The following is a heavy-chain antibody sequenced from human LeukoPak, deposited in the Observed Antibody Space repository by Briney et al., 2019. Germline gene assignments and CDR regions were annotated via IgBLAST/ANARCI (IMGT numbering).Heavy chain of an antibody. Sequence: SETLSLTCAVYGGSFSDYYWSWIRQPPGKGLEWIGEINHSGSTNYNPSLKSRVTISVDTSKNHFSLKLSSVTAADTAVYYCARARQGWNYYGSGSYFDYWGQGTLVTVSS. CDR3: ARARQGWNYYGSGSYFDY. D-gene: IGHD3-10*01. CDR1: GGSFSDYY. J-gene: IGHJ4*02. CDR2: INHSGST. V-gene: IGHV4-34*01.